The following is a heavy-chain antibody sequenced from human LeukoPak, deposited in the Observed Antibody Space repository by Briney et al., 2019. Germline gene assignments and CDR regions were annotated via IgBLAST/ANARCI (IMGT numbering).Heavy chain of an antibody. V-gene: IGHV4-59*08. D-gene: IGHD3-22*01. CDR1: GGSISSYY. Sequence: PSETLPLTCTVSGGSISSYYWSWIRQPPGKGLEWIGYIYYSGSTNYNPSLKSRVTISVDTSKNQFSLKLSSVTAADTAVYYCARHRGAPYYYDSSGYGDWFDPWGQGTLVTVS. J-gene: IGHJ5*02. CDR2: IYYSGST. CDR3: ARHRGAPYYYDSSGYGDWFDP.